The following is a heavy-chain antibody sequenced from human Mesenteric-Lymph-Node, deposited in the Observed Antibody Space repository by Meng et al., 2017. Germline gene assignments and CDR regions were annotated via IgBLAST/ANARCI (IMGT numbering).Heavy chain of an antibody. D-gene: IGHD3-10*01. CDR1: GYSFTSYW. CDR2: ISPADSDI. CDR3: ARGGDETSYGLDV. J-gene: IGHJ6*01. Sequence: GESLKISCKGSGYSFTSYWVAWVRQMPGKGLEWMGIISPADSDIRYSPAFQGQVTISADKSISTAYLQWSSLKASDTAMYYCARGGDETSYGLDVWGQGTTVTCAS. V-gene: IGHV5-51*01.